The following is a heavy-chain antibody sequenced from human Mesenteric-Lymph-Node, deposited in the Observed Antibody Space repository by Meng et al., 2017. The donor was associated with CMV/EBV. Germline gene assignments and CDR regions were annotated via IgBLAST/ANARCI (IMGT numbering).Heavy chain of an antibody. Sequence: GYTFSTYGISWVRQAPGLGLEWMGWIGAYNGKTSFAQKFQDRVTMTTDTSTSTAYMELRSLSPDDTALYYCARDEGITTVRGVITIDYWGQGTLVTVSS. J-gene: IGHJ4*02. CDR1: GYTFSTYG. CDR3: ARDEGITTVRGVITIDY. CDR2: IGAYNGKT. D-gene: IGHD3-10*01. V-gene: IGHV1-18*01.